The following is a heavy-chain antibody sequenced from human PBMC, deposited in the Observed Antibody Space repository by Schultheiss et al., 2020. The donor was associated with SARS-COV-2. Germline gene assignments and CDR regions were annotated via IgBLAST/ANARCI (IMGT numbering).Heavy chain of an antibody. V-gene: IGHV3-74*01. CDR2: INSDGSST. CDR3: ARVYYYDSTDANDY. D-gene: IGHD3-22*01. Sequence: GGSLRLSCAASGFTFSSYWMHWVRQAPGKGLVWVSRINSDGSSTSYADSVKGRFTISRDNAKNTLYLQMNSLRAEDTAVYYCARVYYYDSTDANDYWGQGTLVTVSS. CDR1: GFTFSSYW. J-gene: IGHJ4*02.